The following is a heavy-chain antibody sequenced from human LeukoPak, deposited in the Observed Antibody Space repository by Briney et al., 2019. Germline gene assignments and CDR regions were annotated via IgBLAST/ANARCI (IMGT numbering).Heavy chain of an antibody. CDR3: ATMTAVTNDAFDI. CDR2: IYYSGRT. D-gene: IGHD4-11*01. Sequence: SETPSLTCTVSGGSISSRSYYWGWIRQPPGKGLAWIGTIYYSGRTYYSPSLKSRVTISVDTSKNQFSLKLSSVTAADTAVYYCATMTAVTNDAFDIWGQGTMVTVSS. J-gene: IGHJ3*02. CDR1: GGSISSRSYY. V-gene: IGHV4-39*05.